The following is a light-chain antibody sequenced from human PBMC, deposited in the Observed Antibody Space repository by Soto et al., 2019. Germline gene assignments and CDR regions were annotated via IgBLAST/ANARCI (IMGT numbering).Light chain of an antibody. CDR3: QQYDNWPPAWT. CDR1: HSVSSY. CDR2: DAS. J-gene: IGKJ1*01. Sequence: EIVLTQSQLTLSSSPLDRAPLXRRPSHSVSSYLAWYQQKPGQAPRLLIYDASNRAADIPARFSASGSGTDFTLTISSLQSEDFAVYYCQQYDNWPPAWTFGQGTKVDIK. V-gene: IGKV3-11*01.